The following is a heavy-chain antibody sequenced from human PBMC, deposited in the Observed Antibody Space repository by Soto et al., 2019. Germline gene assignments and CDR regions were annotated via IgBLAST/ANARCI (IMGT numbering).Heavy chain of an antibody. V-gene: IGHV1-3*01. CDR3: ARDRGSCGGDCHYYGMDV. Sequence: ASVKVSCKASGYTFTSYAIHWVRQAPGQRLEWMGWINPGNGNTYYSQKLQGRLTITRDTSASTGHMELSSLKSEDTAVYYCARDRGSCGGDCHYYGMDVWGQGTTVTVSS. D-gene: IGHD2-21*02. CDR1: GYTFTSYA. J-gene: IGHJ6*02. CDR2: INPGNGNT.